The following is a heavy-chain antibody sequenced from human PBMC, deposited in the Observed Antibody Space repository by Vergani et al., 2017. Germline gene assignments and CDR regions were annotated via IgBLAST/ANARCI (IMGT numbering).Heavy chain of an antibody. CDR1: GYTFTSYG. J-gene: IGHJ6*02. CDR2: ISAYNGNT. D-gene: IGHD3-16*01. V-gene: IGHV1-18*01. CDR3: AREPSKWFFWGSYGDYYYYGMDV. Sequence: QVQLVQSGAEVKKPGASVKVSCKASGYTFTSYGISWVRQAPGQGLEWLGWISAYNGNTNYAQKLQGRVTMTTDTSTSTAYMELRSLRSDDTAVYYCAREPSKWFFWGSYGDYYYYGMDVWGQGTTVTASS.